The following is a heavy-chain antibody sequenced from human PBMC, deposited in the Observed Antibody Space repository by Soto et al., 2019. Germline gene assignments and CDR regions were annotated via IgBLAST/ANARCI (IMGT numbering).Heavy chain of an antibody. D-gene: IGHD3-3*02. Sequence: PGGSLRRSGAVSVCPFIFYGFHCVRQSPAKGLEWLGVRVSDGSAIYQADSLVGRFFISRANSKDVVYLQMNRLRVADTPVHYSARVDAFDKGTAFDMCGQGSMATV. CDR1: VCPFIFYG. J-gene: IGHJ3*02. CDR2: RVSDGSAI. V-gene: IGHV3-33*01. CDR3: ARVDAFDKGTAFDM.